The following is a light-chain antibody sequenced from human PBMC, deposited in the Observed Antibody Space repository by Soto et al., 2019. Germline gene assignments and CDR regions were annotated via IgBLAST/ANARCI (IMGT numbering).Light chain of an antibody. Sequence: IVLTQSPGTLSLSPGERVTLSCRASQSVGSRFLAWYQQKPGQAPRLLVYGASIRATGIPDRFSGSGAGTDFTLSIRRLEPEDFAVYYCQQYDSSRTFGQGTKVEMK. V-gene: IGKV3-20*01. J-gene: IGKJ1*01. CDR3: QQYDSSRT. CDR2: GAS. CDR1: QSVGSRF.